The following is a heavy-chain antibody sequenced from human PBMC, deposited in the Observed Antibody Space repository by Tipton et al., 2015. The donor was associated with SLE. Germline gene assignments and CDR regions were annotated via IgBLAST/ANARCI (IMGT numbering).Heavy chain of an antibody. CDR1: GDSISSFSYY. V-gene: IGHV4-61*02. J-gene: IGHJ4*02. CDR2: VHSSGTT. CDR3: ARTNGGGATFFDY. Sequence: TLSLTCTVSGDSISSFSYYWSWIRQPAGKGLEWIGRVHSSGTTLYNPSLNSRVTVSVDTSKNQFSLKLTSVIAADTAVYYCARTNGGGATFFDYWDQGVLVTVSS. D-gene: IGHD3-16*01.